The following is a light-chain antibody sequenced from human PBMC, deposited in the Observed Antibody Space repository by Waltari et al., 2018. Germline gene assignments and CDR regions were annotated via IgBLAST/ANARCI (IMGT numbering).Light chain of an antibody. V-gene: IGKV1-5*03. CDR3: QQYYDAST. J-gene: IGKJ1*01. CDR1: RSISSS. Sequence: DIQMTQSPSTLSASVVDRVTITCRARRSISSSLAWYPQKPGKASSLLSYKASSLKSGVPARFSGSGSGTELTRTISSLQPDDYASYYCQQYYDASTFGQGTKLERK. CDR2: KAS.